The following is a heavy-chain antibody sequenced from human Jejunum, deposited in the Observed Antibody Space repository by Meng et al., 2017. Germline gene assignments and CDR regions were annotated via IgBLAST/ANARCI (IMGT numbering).Heavy chain of an antibody. CDR3: TRGTDRAKSGDY. V-gene: IGHV4-34*01. CDR2: IHPSGST. J-gene: IGHJ4*02. D-gene: IGHD1-14*01. Sequence: QGPLPPVGAGLLKPSETLSLTCAVYGGSSSGFYLSWIRQPPGKGLEWIGEIHPSGSTDYNPSLKSRLTISLDTSKNQFSLSLNSATAADTGIYYCTRGTDRAKSGDYWGQGTLVTVSS. CDR1: GGSSSGFY.